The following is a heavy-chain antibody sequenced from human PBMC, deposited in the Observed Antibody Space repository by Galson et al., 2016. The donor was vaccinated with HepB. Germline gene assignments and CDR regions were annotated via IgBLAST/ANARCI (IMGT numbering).Heavy chain of an antibody. CDR2: ISGFGGTT. J-gene: IGHJ3*02. CDR1: GFTFSTSA. D-gene: IGHD2-21*01. CDR3: AKGGHYSPFDM. Sequence: SLRLSCAASGFTFSTSAISWVRQAPGKGLEWVSVISGFGGTTYYGDSVKGRFTISRDNSKNTAHLQMSSLRGEDTAVYYCAKGGHYSPFDMWGQGTMVTVSS. V-gene: IGHV3-23*01.